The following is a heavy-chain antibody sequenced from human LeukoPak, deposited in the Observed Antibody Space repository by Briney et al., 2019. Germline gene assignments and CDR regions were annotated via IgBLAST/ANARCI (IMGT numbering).Heavy chain of an antibody. J-gene: IGHJ4*02. D-gene: IGHD5-18*01. CDR3: ATFGYSYGLRVDY. Sequence: PSETLSLTCTVSGGSISSSSYYWGWIRQPPGKGLEWIGSIYYSGSTYYNPSLKSRVTISVDTSKNQFSLKLSSVTAADTAVYYCATFGYSYGLRVDYWGQGTLVTVSS. V-gene: IGHV4-39*07. CDR2: IYYSGST. CDR1: GGSISSSSYY.